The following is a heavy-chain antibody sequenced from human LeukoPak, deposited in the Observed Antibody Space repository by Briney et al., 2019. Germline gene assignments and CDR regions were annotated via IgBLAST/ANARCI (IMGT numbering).Heavy chain of an antibody. D-gene: IGHD2-2*01. V-gene: IGHV3-23*01. CDR3: AKAGTGADSRGEGYCSSTSCYHLDAFDI. CDR1: GFTFSSYA. J-gene: IGHJ3*02. CDR2: ISGSGGST. Sequence: GGSLRLSCAASGFTFSSYAMSWVRQAPGKGLEWVSGISGSGGSTYYADSVKGRFTISRDNSKNTLYLQMNSLRAEDTAVYYCAKAGTGADSRGEGYCSSTSCYHLDAFDIWGQGTMVTVSS.